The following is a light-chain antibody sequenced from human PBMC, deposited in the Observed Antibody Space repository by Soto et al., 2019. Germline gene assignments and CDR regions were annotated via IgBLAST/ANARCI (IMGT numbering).Light chain of an antibody. J-gene: IGKJ1*01. CDR1: QSISNW. CDR3: QQYNSYSGA. V-gene: IGKV1-5*03. Sequence: DIQMTQSPSTLSASVGDRVTITCRASQSISNWLAWYQQKPGQAPNLLIYKASSLESGVPSRFSGSGSGTEFTLTISSLQPDDFATYYCQQYNSYSGAFGQGTKVEIK. CDR2: KAS.